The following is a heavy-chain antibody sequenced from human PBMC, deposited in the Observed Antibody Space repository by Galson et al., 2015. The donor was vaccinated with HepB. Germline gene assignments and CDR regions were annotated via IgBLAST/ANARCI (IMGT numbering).Heavy chain of an antibody. Sequence: SLRLSCAASGFSVSSHYVSWVRHAPGKGLVWVSVAYSGGSTYYADSVKGRFTISRHDSKNTLYLQMNSLRAEDTAVYYCAREGRRFGAVGRHWFDPWGQGTLVTVSS. V-gene: IGHV3-53*04. J-gene: IGHJ5*02. D-gene: IGHD3-16*01. CDR1: GFSVSSHY. CDR2: AYSGGST. CDR3: AREGRRFGAVGRHWFDP.